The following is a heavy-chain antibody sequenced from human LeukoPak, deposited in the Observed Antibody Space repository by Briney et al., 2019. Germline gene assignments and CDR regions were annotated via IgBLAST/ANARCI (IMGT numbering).Heavy chain of an antibody. J-gene: IGHJ4*02. CDR1: GYTFTSYG. V-gene: IGHV1-2*02. Sequence: ASVKVSCKASGYTFTSYGISWVRQAPGQGLEWMGWINPNSGGTNYAQKFQGRVTMTRDTSISTAYMELSRLRSDDTAVYYCARHYYDSSGYYPALGYWGQGTLVTVSS. D-gene: IGHD3-22*01. CDR2: INPNSGGT. CDR3: ARHYYDSSGYYPALGY.